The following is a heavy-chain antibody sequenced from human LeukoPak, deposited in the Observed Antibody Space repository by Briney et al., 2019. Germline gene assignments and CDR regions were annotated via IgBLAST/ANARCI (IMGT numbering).Heavy chain of an antibody. V-gene: IGHV4-59*01. Sequence: SETLSLTCTVSGGSIRSYYWSWIRQPPGKGLEWIGYIYYSGSTNYNPSLKSRVTISVDTSKNQFSLKLSSVTAADTAVYYCATSLAAAGSYYYYGMDVWGQGTTVTVSS. CDR1: GGSIRSYY. J-gene: IGHJ6*02. CDR2: IYYSGST. D-gene: IGHD6-13*01. CDR3: ATSLAAAGSYYYYGMDV.